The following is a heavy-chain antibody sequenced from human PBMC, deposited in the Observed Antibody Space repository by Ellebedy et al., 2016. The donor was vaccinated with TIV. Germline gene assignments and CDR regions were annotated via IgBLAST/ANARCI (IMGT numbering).Heavy chain of an antibody. Sequence: SVKVSXXASGGTFSSYAISWVRQAPGQGLEWMGGIIPIFGTANYAQKFQGRVTITADESTSTAYMELSSLRSEDTAVYYCASSVFNYYGSGSYSYGMDVWGQGTTVTVSS. CDR3: ASSVFNYYGSGSYSYGMDV. V-gene: IGHV1-69*13. J-gene: IGHJ6*02. CDR2: IIPIFGTA. CDR1: GGTFSSYA. D-gene: IGHD3-10*01.